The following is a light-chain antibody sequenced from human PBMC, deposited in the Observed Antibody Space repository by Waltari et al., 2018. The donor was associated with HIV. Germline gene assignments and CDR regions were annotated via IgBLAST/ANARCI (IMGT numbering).Light chain of an antibody. CDR1: SSSIGSGY. V-gene: IGLV1-47*01. CDR2: RND. Sequence: SVLTQPPPASGAPGPRVTVSRSGSSSSIGSGYVCWYQQLPGAAPKLVIYRNDQRPSGVPDRFSGSKSGTSASLAISVLRSEDEAVYYCGAWNGSPSGPVFGGGTKLTVL. J-gene: IGLJ3*02. CDR3: GAWNGSPSGPV.